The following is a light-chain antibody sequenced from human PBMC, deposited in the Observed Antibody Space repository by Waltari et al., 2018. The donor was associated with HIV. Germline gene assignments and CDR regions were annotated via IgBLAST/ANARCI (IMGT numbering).Light chain of an antibody. V-gene: IGLV2-8*01. CDR1: SSDVGAYNS. CDR2: EVT. J-gene: IGLJ1*01. CDR3: SSFADANSYV. Sequence: QSALTQPPSASGSPGQSVTISCTGTSSDVGAYNSVSWYQQHPDKAPKLIIYEVTERPSGVPDRFFGSKSGNTASLTVSGLQAEDEADYYCSSFADANSYVFGTGTKVTVL.